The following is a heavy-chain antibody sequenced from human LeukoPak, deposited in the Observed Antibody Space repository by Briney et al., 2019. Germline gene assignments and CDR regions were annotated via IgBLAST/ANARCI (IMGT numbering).Heavy chain of an antibody. J-gene: IGHJ3*02. CDR3: AREYYYDSSGYYPPHAFDI. V-gene: IGHV4-59*01. Sequence: SETLSLTCTVSGGSISTYYWSWIRQPPGKALEWIGYIYYSGSTNYNPSLKSRVTISVDTSKKQFSLKLSSVTAADTAVYYCAREYYYDSSGYYPPHAFDIWGQGTMVTVSS. CDR1: GGSISTYY. CDR2: IYYSGST. D-gene: IGHD3-22*01.